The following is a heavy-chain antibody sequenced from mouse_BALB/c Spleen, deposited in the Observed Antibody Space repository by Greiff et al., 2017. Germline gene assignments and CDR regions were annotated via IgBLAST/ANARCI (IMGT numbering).Heavy chain of an antibody. J-gene: IGHJ3*01. Sequence: VKLVESGAELVKPGASVKLSCKTSGYTFTSYWIQWVKQRPGQGLGWIGEIFPGTGTTYYNEKFKGKATLTIDTSSSTAYMQLSSLTSEDSAVYFCARSGYRYDGWFAYWGQGTLVTVSA. CDR3: ARSGYRYDGWFAY. CDR2: IFPGTGTT. D-gene: IGHD2-14*01. CDR1: GYTFTSYW. V-gene: IGHV1S132*01.